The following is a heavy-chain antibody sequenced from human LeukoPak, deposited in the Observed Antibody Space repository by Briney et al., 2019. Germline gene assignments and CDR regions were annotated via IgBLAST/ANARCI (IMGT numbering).Heavy chain of an antibody. D-gene: IGHD1-14*01. CDR2: IYHSGST. Sequence: SETLSLTCTVSGGSISSGGYYWSWIRQPPGKGLEWIGYIYHSGSTYYNPSLKSRVTISVDRSKNQFSLKLSPVTAADTAVYYCARDPDVGAFDIWGQGTMVTVSS. CDR1: GGSISSGGYY. V-gene: IGHV4-30-2*01. CDR3: ARDPDVGAFDI. J-gene: IGHJ3*02.